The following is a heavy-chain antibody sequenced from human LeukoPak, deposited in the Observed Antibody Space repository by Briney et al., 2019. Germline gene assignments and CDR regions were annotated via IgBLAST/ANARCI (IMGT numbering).Heavy chain of an antibody. J-gene: IGHJ5*02. CDR3: ARGETYYDFWSGYYAGNNRFDP. CDR1: GYTLTELS. D-gene: IGHD3-3*01. Sequence: ASVKVSCKVSGYTLTELSMHWVRQAPGQGLEWMGWMNPNSGNTGYAQKFQGRVTMTRNTSISTAYMELSSLRSEDTAVYYCARGETYYDFWSGYYAGNNRFDPWGQGTLVTVSS. CDR2: MNPNSGNT. V-gene: IGHV1-8*01.